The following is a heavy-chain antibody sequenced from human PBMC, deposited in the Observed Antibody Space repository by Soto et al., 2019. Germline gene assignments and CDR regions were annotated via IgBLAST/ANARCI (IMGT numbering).Heavy chain of an antibody. D-gene: IGHD3-22*01. CDR2: ISNNGGST. J-gene: IGHJ3*02. Sequence: TGGSLRLSCSGSGFTFSGYAMHWVRQAPGKGLDYVSGISNNGGSTYYTDSVKGRFTISRDNSKNTLYLLMNSLRAEDTAVYYCARGITMIVVVMAAFDIWGQGTMVTVSS. V-gene: IGHV3-64*04. CDR1: GFTFSGYA. CDR3: ARGITMIVVVMAAFDI.